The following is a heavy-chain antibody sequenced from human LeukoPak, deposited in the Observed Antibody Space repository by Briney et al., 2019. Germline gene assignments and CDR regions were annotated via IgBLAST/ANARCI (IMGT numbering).Heavy chain of an antibody. D-gene: IGHD4-11*01. V-gene: IGHV3-74*01. Sequence: GGSLRLSCAACVFTFSSYWMHWVRQAPGKGLVWVSRINNDGSSTPYADSVKGRFTISRDNAKNTLYLQMNSLRAEDTAVYYCARSNHGCHDYWGQGTLVTVSS. CDR3: ARSNHGCHDY. J-gene: IGHJ4*02. CDR2: INNDGSST. CDR1: VFTFSSYW.